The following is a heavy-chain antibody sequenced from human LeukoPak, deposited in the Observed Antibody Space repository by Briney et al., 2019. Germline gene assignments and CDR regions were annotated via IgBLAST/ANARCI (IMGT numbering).Heavy chain of an antibody. D-gene: IGHD7-27*01. CDR1: GGSINSFY. Sequence: SETLSLTCSVSGGSINSFYWSWIRQPPGKGLEWIGYIYYSGSTNYNPSLKSRVTISVDTSKNQFSLNLSSVTAADTAVYYCARHWGSRGAFDIWGQGTRVTVSS. CDR2: IYYSGST. CDR3: ARHWGSRGAFDI. V-gene: IGHV4-59*01. J-gene: IGHJ3*02.